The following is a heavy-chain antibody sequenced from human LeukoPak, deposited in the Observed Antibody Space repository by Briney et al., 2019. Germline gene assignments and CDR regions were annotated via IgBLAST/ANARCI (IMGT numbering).Heavy chain of an antibody. J-gene: IGHJ6*03. V-gene: IGHV4-34*01. CDR2: INHSEIT. Sequence: SETLSLTCGVYGGSFSGYFWSWIRQPPGKGLEWIGEINHSEITNYNPSLKSRVTISVDTSKNQFSLKLTSVTAADTAVYYCARGRAWSNYYYYMDVWDKGTTVTVSS. CDR3: ARGRAWSNYYYYMDV. CDR1: GGSFSGYF. D-gene: IGHD6-19*01.